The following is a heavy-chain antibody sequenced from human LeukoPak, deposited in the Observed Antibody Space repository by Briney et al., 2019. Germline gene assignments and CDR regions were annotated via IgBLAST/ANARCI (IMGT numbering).Heavy chain of an antibody. CDR3: ATSGYSSSWYFG. Sequence: GGSLRLSCAASGFTFSSYEMNWVRQAPGKGLEWVSYISRSSTTIYYADSVKGRFTISRDNAKNSLYLQMNSLRAEDTAVYYCATSGYSSSWYFGWGQGTLVTVSS. CDR2: ISRSSTTI. D-gene: IGHD6-13*01. V-gene: IGHV3-48*01. CDR1: GFTFSSYE. J-gene: IGHJ4*02.